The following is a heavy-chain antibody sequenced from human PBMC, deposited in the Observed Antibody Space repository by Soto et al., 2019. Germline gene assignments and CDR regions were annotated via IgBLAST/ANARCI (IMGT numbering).Heavy chain of an antibody. D-gene: IGHD5-12*01. Sequence: PSETLSLTCTVSGAAVSNGDYRWNWIRQPPGKGLEWIGDIYNDGSTHYNPSLKSRVTISVDTSKNQFSLRLSSVTAADTAVYYCARVREYSGYDMGNWFDPWGQGTLVTVSS. J-gene: IGHJ5*02. CDR2: IYNDGST. V-gene: IGHV4-30-4*08. CDR1: GAAVSNGDYR. CDR3: ARVREYSGYDMGNWFDP.